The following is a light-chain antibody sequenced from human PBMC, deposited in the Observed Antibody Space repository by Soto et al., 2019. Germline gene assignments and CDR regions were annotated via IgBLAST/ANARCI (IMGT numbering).Light chain of an antibody. J-gene: IGLJ1*01. CDR2: GNN. V-gene: IGLV1-40*01. CDR1: SDNIGPAYN. CDR3: QYYNSRLSGYV. Sequence: SVLTQPPTVAGAPGQSATISRTWRSDNIGPAYNVGWYQQLPGTAPKLLNYGNNNRPSGVPARFSGSKSGTSASLAIAGLQAEDEDDYYCQYYNSRLSGYVFGNRIKVNDL.